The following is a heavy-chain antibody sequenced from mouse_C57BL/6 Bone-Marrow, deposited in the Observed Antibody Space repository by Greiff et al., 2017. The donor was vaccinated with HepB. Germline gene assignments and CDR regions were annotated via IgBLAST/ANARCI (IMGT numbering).Heavy chain of an antibody. CDR1: GYTFTSYW. V-gene: IGHV1-53*01. CDR3: ARTYGSDPYYFDY. J-gene: IGHJ2*01. D-gene: IGHD1-1*01. CDR2: INPSNGGT. Sequence: QVHVKQPGTELVKPGASVKLSCKASGYTFTSYWMHWVKQRPGQGLEWIGNINPSNGGTNYNEKFKSKATLTVDKSSSTAYMQLSSLTSEDSAVYYCARTYGSDPYYFDYWGQGTTLTVSS.